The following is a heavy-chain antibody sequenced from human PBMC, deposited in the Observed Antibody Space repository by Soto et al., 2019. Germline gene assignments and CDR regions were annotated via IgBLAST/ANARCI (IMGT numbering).Heavy chain of an antibody. Sequence: GGSLRLSCAASGFTFSSYAMTWVRQAPGKGLEWVSAISGGGDSIYYADSVKGRFTISRDNSKNTLYLQMNSLRAEDTAVYYCASARGSSWEYNWFDLWGQGTLVTVSS. CDR2: ISGGGDSI. D-gene: IGHD6-13*01. CDR3: ASARGSSWEYNWFDL. V-gene: IGHV3-23*01. CDR1: GFTFSSYA. J-gene: IGHJ5*02.